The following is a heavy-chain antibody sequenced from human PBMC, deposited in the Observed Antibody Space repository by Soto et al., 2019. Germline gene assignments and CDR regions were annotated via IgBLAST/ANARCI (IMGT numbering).Heavy chain of an antibody. D-gene: IGHD1-7*01. Sequence: SETLSLTCTVSGGSISSSSYYWGWIRQPPGKGLEWIGSIYYSGSTYYNPSLKGRVTISVDTSKNQFSLKLSSVTAADTAVYYCAANWNYLNWFDPWGQGTLVTVSS. J-gene: IGHJ5*02. CDR1: GGSISSSSYY. V-gene: IGHV4-39*01. CDR2: IYYSGST. CDR3: AANWNYLNWFDP.